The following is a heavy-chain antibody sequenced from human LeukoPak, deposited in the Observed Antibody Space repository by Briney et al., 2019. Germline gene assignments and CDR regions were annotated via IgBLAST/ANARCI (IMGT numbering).Heavy chain of an antibody. J-gene: IGHJ5*02. Sequence: ASVKVSCKASGYTFISYYIHWVRQAPGQGLEWMGWINPNSGGTNYAQKFQGRVTVTRDTSISTAYMELSRLRSDDTAVYYCALGAFTIFGVVSPFDPWGQGTLVTVSS. CDR3: ALGAFTIFGVVSPFDP. V-gene: IGHV1-2*02. CDR1: GYTFISYY. CDR2: INPNSGGT. D-gene: IGHD3-3*01.